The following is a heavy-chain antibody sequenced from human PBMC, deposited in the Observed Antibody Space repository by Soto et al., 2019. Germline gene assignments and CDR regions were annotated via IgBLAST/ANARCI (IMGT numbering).Heavy chain of an antibody. Sequence: QVQLQESGPGLVKPSQTLSLTCTVSGGSISSGGYYWSWIRQHPGKGLEWIGYIYYSGSTYYNPSLKIRVTISVDTSKNQFSLKLSSVTAADTAVYYCARVTTFRGPVYFDYWGQGTLVTVSS. D-gene: IGHD4-4*01. V-gene: IGHV4-31*03. J-gene: IGHJ4*02. CDR2: IYYSGST. CDR1: GGSISSGGYY. CDR3: ARVTTFRGPVYFDY.